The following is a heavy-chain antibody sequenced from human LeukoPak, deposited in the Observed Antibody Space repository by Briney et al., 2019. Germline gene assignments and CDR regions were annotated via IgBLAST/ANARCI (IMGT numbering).Heavy chain of an antibody. V-gene: IGHV3-33*01. Sequence: GGSLRLSCAASGFTFSNYDMHWVRQAPGKGLEWVAFMWSDGSNRYYADSVKGRFTISRDNSKNTLYLQMNSLRAEDTAVYYCARYYYGSGSYYCGIDYWGQGTLVTVSS. CDR2: MWSDGSNR. CDR1: GFTFSNYD. CDR3: ARYYYGSGSYYCGIDY. D-gene: IGHD3-10*01. J-gene: IGHJ4*02.